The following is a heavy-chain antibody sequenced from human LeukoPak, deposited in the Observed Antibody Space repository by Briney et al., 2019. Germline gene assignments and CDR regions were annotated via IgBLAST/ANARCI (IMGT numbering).Heavy chain of an antibody. CDR1: GFRFNDYG. V-gene: IGHV3-30*19. Sequence: TGGSLRLSCATSGFRFNDYGMHWIRQAPGKGLEWVAVISYDGSNKYYADSVKGRFTIPRDNSKNTLYLQMNSLRAEDTAVYYCARDSSGWYVYWGQGTLVTVSS. CDR2: ISYDGSNK. CDR3: ARDSSGWYVY. D-gene: IGHD6-19*01. J-gene: IGHJ4*02.